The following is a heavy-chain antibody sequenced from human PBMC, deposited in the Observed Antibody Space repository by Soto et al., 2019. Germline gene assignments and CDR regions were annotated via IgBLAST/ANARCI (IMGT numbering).Heavy chain of an antibody. CDR2: ISSSSSTI. CDR1: GFTFSSYS. CDR3: ARDVYDYIWGSYRPFDY. V-gene: IGHV3-48*01. D-gene: IGHD3-16*02. J-gene: IGHJ4*02. Sequence: QPGGSLRLSCAASGFTFSSYSMNWVRQAPGKGLEWVSYISSSSSTIYYADSVKGRFTISRDNAKNSLYLQMNSLRAEDTAVYYCARDVYDYIWGSYRPFDYWGQGTLVTVSS.